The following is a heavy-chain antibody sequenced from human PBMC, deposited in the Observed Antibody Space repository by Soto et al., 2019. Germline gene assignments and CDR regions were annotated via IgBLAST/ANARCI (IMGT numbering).Heavy chain of an antibody. CDR3: AKTGGSGWHLSD. D-gene: IGHD6-19*01. Sequence: WVPLRLSCTASGIIISSHYMNWVRQTPGKGLEWVSVIYGGNNTYYADSVKGRFTISRDNSKNTLYLQMNSLRAEDTAVYYCAKTGGSGWHLSDWGQGTLVTVSS. V-gene: IGHV3-66*01. CDR2: IYGGNNT. CDR1: GIIISSHY. J-gene: IGHJ4*02.